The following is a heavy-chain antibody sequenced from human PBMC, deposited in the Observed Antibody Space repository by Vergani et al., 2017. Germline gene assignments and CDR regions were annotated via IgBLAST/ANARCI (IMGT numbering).Heavy chain of an antibody. CDR3: ARKIGRWGYFDL. CDR2: INAGNGNT. V-gene: IGHV1-3*01. Sequence: QVQLVQSGAEVKKPGASVKVSCKASGYTFTSYAMHWVRQAPGQRLEWMGWINAGNGNTKYSQKFQGRVTITRDTSASTAYMELSSLRSEDTAVYYCARKIGRWGYFDLWGRGTLVTVSS. CDR1: GYTFTSYA. J-gene: IGHJ2*01. D-gene: IGHD1-26*01.